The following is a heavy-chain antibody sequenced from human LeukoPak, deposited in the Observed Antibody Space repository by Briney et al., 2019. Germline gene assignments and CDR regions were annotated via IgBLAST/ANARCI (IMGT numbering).Heavy chain of an antibody. D-gene: IGHD6-19*01. J-gene: IGHJ4*02. CDR2: VDSDDGER. Sequence: ASVKVSCRVSGYTLTDLSMHWVRQAPGKGLEWMGGVDSDDGERLYAQKFQGRVTMTEDAFIDTAYMELSGLRSDDTAVYFCATEVGSRYFEYWGQGALVTVSS. CDR1: GYTLTDLS. V-gene: IGHV1-24*01. CDR3: ATEVGSRYFEY.